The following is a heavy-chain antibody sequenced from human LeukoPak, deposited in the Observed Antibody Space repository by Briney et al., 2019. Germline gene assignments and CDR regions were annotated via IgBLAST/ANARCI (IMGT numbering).Heavy chain of an antibody. V-gene: IGHV2-5*02. D-gene: IGHD3-22*01. J-gene: IGHJ4*02. Sequence: VSGPTLVNTTQTLTLTCTFSGFSLSTRGVGVGLIRQPPGKALGWLSLIYWVYDRGYSPSLKSRLTITKDTSNTQVVLTMTNMDPVDTATYYCEHVDSSGYYLLFDYWGQGTLVTVSS. CDR1: GFSLSTRGVG. CDR2: IYWVYDR. CDR3: EHVDSSGYYLLFDY.